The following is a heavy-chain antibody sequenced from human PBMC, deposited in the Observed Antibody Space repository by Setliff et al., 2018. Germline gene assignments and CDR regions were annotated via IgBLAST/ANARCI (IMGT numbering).Heavy chain of an antibody. V-gene: IGHV3-21*01. J-gene: IGHJ3*02. D-gene: IGHD1-26*01. CDR2: ISSSSSYI. CDR3: ARDLSGSYRVHAFDI. CDR1: GFTFSSYS. Sequence: GGSLRLSCAASGFTFSSYSMNWVHQAPGKGLEWVSSISSSSSYIYYADSVKGRFTISRDNAKNSLYLQMNSLRAEDTAVYYCARDLSGSYRVHAFDIWGQGTMVTVSS.